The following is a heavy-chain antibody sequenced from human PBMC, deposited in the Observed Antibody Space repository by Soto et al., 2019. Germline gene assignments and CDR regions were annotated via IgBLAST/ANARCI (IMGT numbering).Heavy chain of an antibody. CDR3: AKENGYSSSWFEFDY. J-gene: IGHJ4*02. Sequence: EVQLLESGGGLVQPGGSLRLSCAASGFTFSSYAMSWVRQAPGKGLGWVSAISGSGGSTYYADSVKGRFTISRDNYKNTLYRQMNSRRAEDTAVYYCAKENGYSSSWFEFDYWGQGTLVTVSS. V-gene: IGHV3-23*01. CDR1: GFTFSSYA. D-gene: IGHD6-13*01. CDR2: ISGSGGST.